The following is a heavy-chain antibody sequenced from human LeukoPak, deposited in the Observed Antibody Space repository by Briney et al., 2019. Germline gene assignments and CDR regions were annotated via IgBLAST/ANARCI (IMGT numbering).Heavy chain of an antibody. CDR1: GGSISSYY. Sequence: SETLSLTCTVSGGSISSYYWSWIRQPAGKGLEWIGRIYTSGSTNYNPSLKSRVTMSVDTSKNQFSLKLSSVTAADTAVYYCARALGYCSSTSCSRPSYYYYYYMDVWGKGTTVTVSS. V-gene: IGHV4-4*07. CDR3: ARALGYCSSTSCSRPSYYYYYYMDV. J-gene: IGHJ6*03. D-gene: IGHD2-2*01. CDR2: IYTSGST.